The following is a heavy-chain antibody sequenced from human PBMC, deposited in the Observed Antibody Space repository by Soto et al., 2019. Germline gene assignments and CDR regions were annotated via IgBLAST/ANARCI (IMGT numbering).Heavy chain of an antibody. D-gene: IGHD3-10*01. CDR2: IWYDGNTK. J-gene: IGHJ4*02. CDR3: ATVDNYYGSVF. Sequence: QEQLVESGGGVVQPGGSLRLSCAGSGLTFSNYGFHWIRQAPGKGLEWVAVIWYDGNTKFYPDSVKGRFTISRDNSKNTVYLQMNSLRAEDTAVYYCATVDNYYGSVFWGQGPLVSVSS. V-gene: IGHV3-33*01. CDR1: GLTFSNYG.